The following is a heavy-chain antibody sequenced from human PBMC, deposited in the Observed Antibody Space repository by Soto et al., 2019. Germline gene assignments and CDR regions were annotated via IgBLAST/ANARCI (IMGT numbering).Heavy chain of an antibody. D-gene: IGHD3-22*01. CDR3: ARDDYPYYDDSSGYHFDY. Sequence: GSLRLSCAASGFTFSNAWMSWVRQAPGKGLEWVGRIKSKTDGGTTDYAAPVKGRFTISRDDSKNTLYLQMNSLRAEDTAVYYCARDDYPYYDDSSGYHFDYWGQGALVTVSS. V-gene: IGHV3-15*01. J-gene: IGHJ4*02. CDR1: GFTFSNAW. CDR2: IKSKTDGGTT.